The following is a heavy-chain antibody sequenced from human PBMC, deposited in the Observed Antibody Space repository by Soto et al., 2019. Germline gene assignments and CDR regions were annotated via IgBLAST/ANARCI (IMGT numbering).Heavy chain of an antibody. Sequence: SGPTLVNPTPTLTLTCTFSGFSLSTSGVGVGWIRQTPGKALEWLALIYWDGDKRYSPSMKSRLTITKDTSTNQVVLTMTNMDPVDTATYDCAHRRAPLSTFYYSGEGTLVSVSS. CDR2: IYWDGDK. D-gene: IGHD3-3*02. CDR3: AHRRAPLSTFYY. V-gene: IGHV2-5*02. CDR1: GFSLSTSGVG. J-gene: IGHJ4*02.